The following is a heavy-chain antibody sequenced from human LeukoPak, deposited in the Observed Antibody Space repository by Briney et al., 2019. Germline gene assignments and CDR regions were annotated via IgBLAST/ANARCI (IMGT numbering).Heavy chain of an antibody. CDR1: GGTFGSYA. CDR2: IIPIFGTA. J-gene: IGHJ4*02. Sequence: GASVKVSCKASGGTFGSYAISWVRQAPGQGLEWMGGIIPIFGTANYAQKFQGRVTITADESTSTAYMELSSLRSEDTAVYYCGIAAASEDFDYWGQGTLVTVSS. CDR3: GIAAASEDFDY. V-gene: IGHV1-69*13. D-gene: IGHD6-13*01.